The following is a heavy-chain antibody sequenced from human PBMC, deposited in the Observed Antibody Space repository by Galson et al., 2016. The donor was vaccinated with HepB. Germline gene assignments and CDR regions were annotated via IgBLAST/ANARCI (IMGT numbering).Heavy chain of an antibody. CDR1: GFTFSNYA. V-gene: IGHV3-23*01. CDR2: IGSTGIDT. CDR3: AKKRMAPVAGNNYFGS. Sequence: SLRLSCAASGFTFSNYAMTWVRQGPGKGLEWVSVIGSTGIDTHYADSVRGRFTISRDNSANTPYLQMSSLRAEDTALYSCAKKRMAPVAGNNYFGSRGQGTRVTVSP. D-gene: IGHD6-19*01. J-gene: IGHJ4*02.